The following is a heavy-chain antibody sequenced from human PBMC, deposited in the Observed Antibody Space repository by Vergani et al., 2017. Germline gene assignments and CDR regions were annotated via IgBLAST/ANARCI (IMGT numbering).Heavy chain of an antibody. CDR3: ARGGYNWFDA. D-gene: IGHD1-26*01. CDR1: GGSISSRTYY. J-gene: IGHJ5*02. Sequence: QLQLQESGPGLLKPSETLSFTCTVSGGSISSRTYYWGWIRQPPGKGLEWIGCIYYSGSTYYNPSLKTRVTISVDTSKNQFSLKLTSVTPADTAVYYCARGGYNWFDAWGQGTLVTVSS. V-gene: IGHV4-39*01. CDR2: IYYSGST.